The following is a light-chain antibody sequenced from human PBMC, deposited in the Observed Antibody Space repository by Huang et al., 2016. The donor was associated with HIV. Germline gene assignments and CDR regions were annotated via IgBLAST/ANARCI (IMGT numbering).Light chain of an antibody. Sequence: IQLTQSPSSLSASVGDRVTITCRASQGISSYLAWYQQKAGKAPKLLIYAASTLQSGVPSRFSVSGSGTDFTLTISSLQPEDFATYYCQQLNSYPPPFGQGTRLEIK. CDR1: QGISSY. CDR3: QQLNSYPPP. J-gene: IGKJ5*01. CDR2: AAS. V-gene: IGKV1-9*01.